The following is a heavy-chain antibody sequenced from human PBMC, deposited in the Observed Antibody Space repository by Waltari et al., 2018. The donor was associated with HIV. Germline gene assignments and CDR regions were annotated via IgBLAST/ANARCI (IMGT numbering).Heavy chain of an antibody. Sequence: QVQLVESGGGIVRPGRSLRLSCVASGFKFSSYGMHWVRQVPGKGPGGGAGIVYDGSEKNDADSVRGRFTISRDNAKNTLSRHMDRLTLDDTALYCCAKATGRRAGPYDSWGQGTLVTVSS. CDR1: GFKFSSYG. V-gene: IGHV3-30*18. J-gene: IGHJ4*02. CDR3: AKATGRRAGPYDS. D-gene: IGHD3-10*01. CDR2: IVYDGSEK.